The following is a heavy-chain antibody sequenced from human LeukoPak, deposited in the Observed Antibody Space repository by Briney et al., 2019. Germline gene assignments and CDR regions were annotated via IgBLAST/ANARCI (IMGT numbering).Heavy chain of an antibody. Sequence: PGGSLRLSCAASGFTFSSYSMNWVRKAPGKGLEWVSYISSSSSTIYYADSVKGRFTISRDNAKNSLYLQMNSLRAEDTAVYYCARSGDIVVVVAATYFDYWGQGTLVTVSS. CDR3: ARSGDIVVVVAATYFDY. CDR2: ISSSSSTI. D-gene: IGHD2-15*01. CDR1: GFTFSSYS. J-gene: IGHJ4*02. V-gene: IGHV3-48*01.